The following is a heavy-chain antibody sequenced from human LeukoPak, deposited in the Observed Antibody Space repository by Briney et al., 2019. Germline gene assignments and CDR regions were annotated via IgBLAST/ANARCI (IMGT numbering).Heavy chain of an antibody. CDR2: ISYDGSNK. V-gene: IGHV3-30*18. J-gene: IGHJ4*02. CDR3: AKDLLRCFDWLFDY. D-gene: IGHD3-9*01. CDR1: GFTFSSYG. Sequence: GRSLRLSCAASGFTFSSYGMHWVRQAPGKGLEWVAVISYDGSNKYYADSVKGRFTISRDNSKNTLYLQMNSLRAEDTAVYYCAKDLLRCFDWLFDYWGQGTLVTVSS.